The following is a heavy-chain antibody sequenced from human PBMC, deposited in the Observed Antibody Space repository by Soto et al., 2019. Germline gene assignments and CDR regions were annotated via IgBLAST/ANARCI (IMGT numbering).Heavy chain of an antibody. D-gene: IGHD4-4*01. J-gene: IGHJ6*02. Sequence: SVKVSCKASGGTFSSYAISWVRQAPGQGLEWMGWIIPIFGTANYAQKFQGRVTITADESTSTAYMELSSLRSEDTAVYYCARGSNYVSYYYYGMDVWGQGTTVTVSS. CDR2: IIPIFGTA. CDR3: ARGSNYVSYYYYGMDV. CDR1: GGTFSSYA. V-gene: IGHV1-69*13.